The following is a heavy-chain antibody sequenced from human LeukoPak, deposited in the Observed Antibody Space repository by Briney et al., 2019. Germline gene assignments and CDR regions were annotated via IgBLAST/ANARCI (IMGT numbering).Heavy chain of an antibody. Sequence: SETLSLTCAVSGGSISSSNWWSWVRQPPGKGLEWIGEIYHSGSTNYNPSLKSRVTISVDKSKNQFSLKLSSVTAADTAVYYCARDKGGYSSGWYRPYYFDYWGQGTLVTVSS. V-gene: IGHV4-4*02. J-gene: IGHJ4*02. CDR3: ARDKGGYSSGWYRPYYFDY. CDR2: IYHSGST. CDR1: GGSISSSNW. D-gene: IGHD6-19*01.